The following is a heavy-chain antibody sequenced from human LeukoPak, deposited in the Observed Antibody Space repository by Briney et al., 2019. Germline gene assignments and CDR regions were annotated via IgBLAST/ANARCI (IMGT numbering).Heavy chain of an antibody. CDR1: RGTLSSYA. V-gene: IGHV1-69*05. J-gene: IGHJ4*02. CDR3: ARQSRGYSYSGYDY. Sequence: AVNDSFKASRGTLSSYAISWVRQAPGQGVEWMGGIIPILGTANYAQKFQGRVTITTDESTRTAYMELSSLRSEDTAVYYCARQSRGYSYSGYDYWGEGTLVTVSS. D-gene: IGHD5-18*01. CDR2: IIPILGTA.